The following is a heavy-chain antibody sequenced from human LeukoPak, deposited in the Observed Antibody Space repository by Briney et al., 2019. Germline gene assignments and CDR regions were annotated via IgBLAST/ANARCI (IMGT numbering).Heavy chain of an antibody. J-gene: IGHJ4*02. Sequence: GGSLRLSCVAPGFTFSSYGMHWVRQAPGKGLEWVAVISYDGSKKYYADSVKGRLTVSRDNSKNALYLQMNSLRAEDTAVYFCAKIFYDSSGYRFDHWGQGTLVTVSS. V-gene: IGHV3-30*18. CDR2: ISYDGSKK. CDR1: GFTFSSYG. CDR3: AKIFYDSSGYRFDH. D-gene: IGHD3-22*01.